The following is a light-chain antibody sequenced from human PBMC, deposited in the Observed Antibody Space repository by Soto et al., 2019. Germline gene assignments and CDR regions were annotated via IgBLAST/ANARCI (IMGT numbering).Light chain of an antibody. CDR2: KAS. CDR1: QTISSW. Sequence: DIQMTQSPSTLSGSVGDRVTITCRASQTISSWLAWYQQKPGKAPKLLIYKASTLKSGVPSRFSGSGSGTEFTLTISSLQPDDFATYYCQQYNSYSCVTFGQGTKVDIK. CDR3: QQYNSYSCVT. V-gene: IGKV1-5*03. J-gene: IGKJ1*01.